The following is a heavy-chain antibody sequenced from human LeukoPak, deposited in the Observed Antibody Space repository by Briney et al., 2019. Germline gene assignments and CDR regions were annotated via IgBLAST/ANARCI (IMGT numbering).Heavy chain of an antibody. Sequence: SETLSLTCTGSGGSISSYYWSWIRQPPGKGLEWIGYIYYSGSTNYNPSLKSRVTISVDTSKNQFSLKLSSVTAADTAVYYCARRLNSGSYYDLNWSDAFDIWGQGTMVTVSS. CDR2: IYYSGST. CDR1: GGSISSYY. D-gene: IGHD1-26*01. V-gene: IGHV4-59*08. J-gene: IGHJ3*02. CDR3: ARRLNSGSYYDLNWSDAFDI.